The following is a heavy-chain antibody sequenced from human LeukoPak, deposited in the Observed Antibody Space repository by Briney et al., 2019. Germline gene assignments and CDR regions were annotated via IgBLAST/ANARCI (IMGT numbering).Heavy chain of an antibody. J-gene: IGHJ4*02. Sequence: ASVKVSCKASGYTFTSYDINWVRQATGQGLEWMGWMNPNSGNTGYAQKFQGRVTMTRNTSISAAYMELSSRRSGDTAVYYCARGRVVRGVITKRRPDYWGQGTLVTVSS. V-gene: IGHV1-8*01. CDR2: MNPNSGNT. CDR1: GYTFTSYD. CDR3: ARGRVVRGVITKRRPDY. D-gene: IGHD3-10*01.